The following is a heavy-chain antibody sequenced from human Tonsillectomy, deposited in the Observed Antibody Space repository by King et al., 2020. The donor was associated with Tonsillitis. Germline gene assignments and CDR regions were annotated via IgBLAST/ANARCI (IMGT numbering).Heavy chain of an antibody. CDR3: SIGGGDSLERLFDP. J-gene: IGHJ5*02. CDR2: IYHSGST. V-gene: IGHV4-38-2*02. D-gene: IGHD4-17*01. Sequence: VQLQESGPGLVKPSETMSLTCTVSGYSISSNYYWGWIRQPPGKGLEWIGSIYHSGSTYYNPSLKSRVTISVDTSKSQVSLNLSSVTAADTAVYYWSIGGGDSLERLFDPWGQGTLVTVSS. CDR1: GYSISSNYY.